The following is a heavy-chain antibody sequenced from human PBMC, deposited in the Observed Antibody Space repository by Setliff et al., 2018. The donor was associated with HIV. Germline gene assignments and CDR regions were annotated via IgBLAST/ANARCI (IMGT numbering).Heavy chain of an antibody. CDR1: GFAFRNYI. J-gene: IGHJ6*03. CDR3: VRQVSYYHFYMDV. Sequence: GSLRLSCAASGFAFRNYIFHWVRQAPGKGLEWVAIISYIRSDGYTIYYADSVKGRFTISRDNAKNSLYLQMNSLRAEDTAVYYCVRQVSYYHFYMDVWGKGTTVTVSS. CDR2: IRSDGYTI. D-gene: IGHD6-6*01. V-gene: IGHV3-48*04.